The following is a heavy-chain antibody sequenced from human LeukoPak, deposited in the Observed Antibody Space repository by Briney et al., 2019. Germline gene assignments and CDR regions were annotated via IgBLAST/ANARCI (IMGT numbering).Heavy chain of an antibody. J-gene: IGHJ4*02. CDR3: ARVLAPGQGQGPDS. V-gene: IGHV3-23*01. Sequence: GGSLRLSCEASDSTLTSYALSWVRQAPGKGVDWVSAISGSGGATFYADSVKGRFTISRDNSRKTLYLQMTGLRAEDTAVYCCARVLAPGQGQGPDSWGQGTLVTVSS. CDR2: ISGSGGAT. D-gene: IGHD4-4*01. CDR1: DSTLTSYA.